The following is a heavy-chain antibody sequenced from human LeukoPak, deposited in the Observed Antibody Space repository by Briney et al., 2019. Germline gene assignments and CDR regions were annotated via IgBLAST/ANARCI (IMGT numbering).Heavy chain of an antibody. CDR1: RYTLTRYG. J-gene: IGHJ4*02. CDR2: ISAYNGNT. Sequence: ASVKVSCKASRYTLTRYGISWVRQARGQQLGGMGWISAYNGNTNYAQKLQGRVTMTRDTSTSTAYMELRSLRPDDTAVYDCARGQQYSGYGEVGYWGQGTLVTVSS. CDR3: ARGQQYSGYGEVGY. D-gene: IGHD5-12*01. V-gene: IGHV1-18*04.